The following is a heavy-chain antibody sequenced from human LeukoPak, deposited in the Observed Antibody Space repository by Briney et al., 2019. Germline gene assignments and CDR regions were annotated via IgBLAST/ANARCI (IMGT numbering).Heavy chain of an antibody. CDR3: AKLWYPTNYDSSGYSSDY. V-gene: IGHV3-48*01. CDR1: GFTFSSYS. J-gene: IGHJ4*02. Sequence: GGSLRLSCAASGFTFSSYSMNWVRQAPGKGLEGVSYISSSTIYYADSVKGRFTISRDNAKNSLYLQMNRLRAEDTAVYYSAKLWYPTNYDSSGYSSDYWGQGTLVTVSS. CDR2: ISSSTI. D-gene: IGHD3-22*01.